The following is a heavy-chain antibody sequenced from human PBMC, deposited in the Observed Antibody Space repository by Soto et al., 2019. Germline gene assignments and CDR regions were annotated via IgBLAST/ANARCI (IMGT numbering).Heavy chain of an antibody. CDR2: INWNSRSI. J-gene: IGHJ2*01. Sequence: EVQLVESGGGLGQPGTSLRLSCAASGFTFDDFAMHWVRQAPGKGLEWVAGINWNSRSIDYAESVKGRFIISRDNAKSIIYLQLNILRTEDTGVDSFAKVRRAMNWYFEHCGRGTLVVISS. V-gene: IGHV3-9*01. CDR3: AKVRRAMNWYFEH. CDR1: GFTFDDFA.